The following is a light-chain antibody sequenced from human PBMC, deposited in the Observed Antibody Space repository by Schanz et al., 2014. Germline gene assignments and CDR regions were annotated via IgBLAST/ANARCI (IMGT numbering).Light chain of an antibody. Sequence: EIVLTQSPGALSLSPGDRATLSCRASQSVSSIDLAWYQQKPGQAPNVLIYGASRRATGIPDRFSGSGSGTDFTLTISRLEPEDFEVYYCQHYSLSPLFGQGTKVDI. CDR1: QSVSSID. V-gene: IGKV3-20*01. J-gene: IGKJ1*01. CDR3: QHYSLSPL. CDR2: GAS.